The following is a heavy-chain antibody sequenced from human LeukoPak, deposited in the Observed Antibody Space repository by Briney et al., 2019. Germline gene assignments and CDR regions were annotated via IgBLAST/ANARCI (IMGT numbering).Heavy chain of an antibody. CDR2: IYYSGST. D-gene: IGHD3-22*01. J-gene: IGHJ3*02. CDR3: ARHDGATVPYYYDSSRNDAFDI. CDR1: GGSISSGGYS. V-gene: IGHV4-31*03. Sequence: PSQTLSLTCTVSGGSISSGGYSWSWIRQHPGKGLEWIGYIYYSGSTYYNPSLKSRVTISVDTSKNQFSLKLSSVTAADTAVYYCARHDGATVPYYYDSSRNDAFDIWGQGTMVTVSS.